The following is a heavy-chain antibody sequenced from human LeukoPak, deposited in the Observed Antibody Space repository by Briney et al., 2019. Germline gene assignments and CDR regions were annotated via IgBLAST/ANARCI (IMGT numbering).Heavy chain of an antibody. J-gene: IGHJ3*02. Sequence: SETLSLTCTVSGYSISSGYYWGWIRQPPGKGLEWIGNIYHSGSTYSNPSLKSRVIISVDTSKNQFSLELSSVTAADTAVYWCARGAFGVLLSAFDIWGQGTMVTVSS. CDR1: GYSISSGYY. V-gene: IGHV4-38-2*02. CDR2: IYHSGST. CDR3: ARGAFGVLLSAFDI. D-gene: IGHD3-3*01.